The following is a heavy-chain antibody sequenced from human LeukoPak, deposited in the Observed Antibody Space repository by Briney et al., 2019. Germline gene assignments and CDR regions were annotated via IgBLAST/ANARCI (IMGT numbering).Heavy chain of an antibody. V-gene: IGHV3-30*02. Sequence: GGSLRLSCTASGFTFGDYGMNWVRQAPGKGLEWVAYIRNDGSNNYYEDSVKGRFTISRDNSKNMLYLQMNSLRAEDTAMYFCAKDPGYRDFWGQGTLVTVSS. CDR1: GFTFGDYG. CDR3: AKDPGYRDF. D-gene: IGHD5-18*01. J-gene: IGHJ4*02. CDR2: IRNDGSNN.